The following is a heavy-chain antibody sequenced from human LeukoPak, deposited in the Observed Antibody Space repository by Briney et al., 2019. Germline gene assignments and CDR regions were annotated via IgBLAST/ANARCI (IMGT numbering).Heavy chain of an antibody. CDR3: ARDSTTYSGSPYFDY. D-gene: IGHD1-26*01. J-gene: IGHJ4*02. Sequence: ASVKVSCKASGYTFTTYYIHWVRQAPGQGLEWMGIINPNGGSTNCAQKFQGRVTMTTDTSTSTAYMELRSLRSDDTAVYYCARDSTTYSGSPYFDYWGQGTLVTVSS. V-gene: IGHV1-46*01. CDR2: INPNGGST. CDR1: GYTFTTYY.